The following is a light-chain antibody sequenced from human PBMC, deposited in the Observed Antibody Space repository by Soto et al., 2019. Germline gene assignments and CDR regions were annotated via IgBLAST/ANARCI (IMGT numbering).Light chain of an antibody. Sequence: EIALTQSPGTLSLSPGESATLSCRASQSVSSRSLAWYQQKPGQAPRLLIYGASSRATGIPDRFSGSGSGTDFTLAISRLEPEDFAVYYCQQYDNSPFTFGPGTKVDIK. CDR3: QQYDNSPFT. J-gene: IGKJ3*01. CDR2: GAS. V-gene: IGKV3-20*01. CDR1: QSVSSRS.